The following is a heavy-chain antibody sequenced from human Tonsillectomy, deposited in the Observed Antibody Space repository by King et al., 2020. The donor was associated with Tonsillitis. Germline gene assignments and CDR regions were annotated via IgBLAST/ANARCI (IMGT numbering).Heavy chain of an antibody. D-gene: IGHD3-9*01. V-gene: IGHV4-31*03. Sequence: HVQLQESGPGLVKPSQTLSLTCTVSGGSISSGGYYWSWIRQHPGKGLEWIGYIYYSGSTYYNQSLKSRVTISVYTSKNQFSLKLSSVTAADTAVYYCAREPVDISPHAFDIWGQGTMVTVSS. CDR3: AREPVDISPHAFDI. CDR1: GGSISSGGYY. CDR2: IYYSGST. J-gene: IGHJ3*02.